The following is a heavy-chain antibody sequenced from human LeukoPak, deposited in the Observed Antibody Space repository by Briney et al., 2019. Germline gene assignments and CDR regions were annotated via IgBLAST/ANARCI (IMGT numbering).Heavy chain of an antibody. CDR1: GFTFSSYA. CDR3: AKDRTQLWLAHFDY. J-gene: IGHJ4*02. Sequence: GGSLRLSCAASGFTFSSYAMHWVRQAPGKGLEWVAVISYDGSNKYYADSVKGRFTISRDNSKNTLYLQMNSLRAEDTAVYYCAKDRTQLWLAHFDYWGQGTLVTVSS. CDR2: ISYDGSNK. V-gene: IGHV3-30-3*01. D-gene: IGHD5-18*01.